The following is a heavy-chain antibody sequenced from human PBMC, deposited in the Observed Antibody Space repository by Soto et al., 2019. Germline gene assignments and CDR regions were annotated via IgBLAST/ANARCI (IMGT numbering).Heavy chain of an antibody. Sequence: EVQLVESGGGLVQPGGSLRLSCAASGFTVSSNYMSWVRQAPGKGLEWVSVIYSGGSTYYADSVKGRFTISRDNSKNTPYLQTNRLRGEDTAVYYCTRDMVRGMDVWGQGTTVTVSS. CDR3: TRDMVRGMDV. CDR2: IYSGGST. D-gene: IGHD3-10*01. J-gene: IGHJ6*02. CDR1: GFTVSSNY. V-gene: IGHV3-66*01.